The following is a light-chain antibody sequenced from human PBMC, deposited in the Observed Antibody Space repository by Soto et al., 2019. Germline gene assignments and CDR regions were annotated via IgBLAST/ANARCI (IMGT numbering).Light chain of an antibody. CDR1: QGIGDT. CDR2: GAS. Sequence: EMVVTQSPATLSVSPGEGATVSCRASQGIGDTLAWYQHKPGQAPRLLINGASTRATGVPARFSGWGSGTEFTLTIRSLQSEDFAVYYCQQYHNRPPINCGQGTRLEIK. V-gene: IGKV3D-15*01. J-gene: IGKJ5*01. CDR3: QQYHNRPPIN.